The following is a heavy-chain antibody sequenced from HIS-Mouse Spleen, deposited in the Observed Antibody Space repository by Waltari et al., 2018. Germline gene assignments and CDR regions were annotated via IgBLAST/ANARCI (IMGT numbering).Heavy chain of an antibody. Sequence: QVTLRESGPALVKPTQTLTLTCTFSGFSLSTSGMCVCWIRQPPGKALEWLASMYWDDDKYYITSLKTRLTISRDTSKNQVVLTMTNMDPLDTATYYCARIAEGYTSGWYAFDYWGQGTLVTVSS. V-gene: IGHV2-70*15. CDR3: ARIAEGYTSGWYAFDY. CDR2: MYWDDDK. D-gene: IGHD6-19*01. CDR1: GFSLSTSGMC. J-gene: IGHJ4*02.